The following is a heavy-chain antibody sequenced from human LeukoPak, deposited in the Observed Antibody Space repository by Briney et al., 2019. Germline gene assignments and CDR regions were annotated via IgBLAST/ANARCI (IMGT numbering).Heavy chain of an antibody. J-gene: IGHJ4*02. CDR2: ISGSGGST. CDR1: GFTFSSYA. D-gene: IGHD6-13*01. V-gene: IGHV3-23*01. Sequence: GGSLRLSCAASGFTFSSYAMSWVRQAPGKVLEWVSAISGSGGSTYYADSVKGRFTISRDNSKNTLYLQMNSLRAEDTAVYYCAKLLTAAGTGYWGQGTLVTVSS. CDR3: AKLLTAAGTGY.